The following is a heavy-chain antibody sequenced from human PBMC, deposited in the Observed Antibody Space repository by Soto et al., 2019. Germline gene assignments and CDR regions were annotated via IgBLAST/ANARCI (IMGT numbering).Heavy chain of an antibody. CDR2: TYYRSKWDN. V-gene: IGHV6-1*01. CDR1: GDGVSRNSAA. D-gene: IGHD3-10*01. Sequence: PSQTLSRTCGISGDGVSRNSAAWNWIRQSPSRGLEWLGRTYYRSKWDNDYAVSVKSRITINPDTPKNQFSLQRNSVTPEDTAVYYCARANGSGSYGYYYYYGMDVWGQGPTAT. J-gene: IGHJ6*02. CDR3: ARANGSGSYGYYYYYGMDV.